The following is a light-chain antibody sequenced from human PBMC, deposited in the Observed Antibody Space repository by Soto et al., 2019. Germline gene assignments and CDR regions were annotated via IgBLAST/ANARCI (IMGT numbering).Light chain of an antibody. CDR2: GAS. Sequence: EIVMTQSPATLSVSPGERATLSCRASQRVSSNLAWYQQKPGQAPRLLIYGASTRATGIPARFSGSGSGTEFTLTISSLQSEDFAVYYCQHYNNLPRTFGQGTKVEI. J-gene: IGKJ1*01. CDR1: QRVSSN. CDR3: QHYNNLPRT. V-gene: IGKV3-15*01.